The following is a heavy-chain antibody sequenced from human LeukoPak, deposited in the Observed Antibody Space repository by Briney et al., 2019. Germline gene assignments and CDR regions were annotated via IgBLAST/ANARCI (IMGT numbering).Heavy chain of an antibody. V-gene: IGHV1-69*13. Sequence: ASVKVSCKASGGTFSSYAISWVRQAPGQGLEWMGGIIPIFGTANYAQKFQGRVTITADESTSTAYMELSSLRSADTAVYYCAREQYSSSPGYYYYYYYMDVWGKGTTVTVSS. CDR2: IIPIFGTA. CDR1: GGTFSSYA. J-gene: IGHJ6*03. CDR3: AREQYSSSPGYYYYYYYMDV. D-gene: IGHD6-6*01.